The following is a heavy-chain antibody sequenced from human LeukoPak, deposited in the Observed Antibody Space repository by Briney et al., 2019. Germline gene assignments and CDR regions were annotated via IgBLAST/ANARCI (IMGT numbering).Heavy chain of an antibody. Sequence: GGSLRLSCAASGFTFSSYAMSWVRQAPGKGLEWVSAISGSGGSTYYADSVKGRFTISRDNSKNTLYLQMNSLRAEDTAVYYCARAHIGYNMIVVATIYYYYYMDVWGKGTTVTVSS. CDR1: GFTFSSYA. CDR2: ISGSGGST. J-gene: IGHJ6*03. V-gene: IGHV3-23*01. D-gene: IGHD3-22*01. CDR3: ARAHIGYNMIVVATIYYYYYMDV.